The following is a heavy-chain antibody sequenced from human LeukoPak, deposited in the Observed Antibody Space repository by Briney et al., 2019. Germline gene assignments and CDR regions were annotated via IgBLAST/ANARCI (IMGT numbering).Heavy chain of an antibody. Sequence: RPSETLSLTCTVSGGSISSQYWSWIRQSPGKGLEWIGRIDTSGKTNYNPSLKSRVTIPIDKSKGQFSLKVNSVTAADTAVYYCARGVGSSSSNWFDPWGQGALVTVSS. CDR2: IDTSGKT. J-gene: IGHJ5*02. D-gene: IGHD6-13*01. CDR3: ARGVGSSSSNWFDP. V-gene: IGHV4-4*07. CDR1: GGSISSQY.